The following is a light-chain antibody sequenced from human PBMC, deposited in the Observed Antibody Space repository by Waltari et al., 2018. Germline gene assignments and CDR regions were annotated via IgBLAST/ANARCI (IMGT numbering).Light chain of an antibody. Sequence: QSALTQPASVSGSPGQSITISCPGTSSDVGYYNYFSWYQQHPGKAPKLVIYAVSNRPSGVSNRFSGSKSGNTASLTISGLQAEDEADYYCSSYTSSSTLVVFGGGTKLTVL. CDR2: AVS. CDR1: SSDVGYYNY. CDR3: SSYTSSSTLVV. J-gene: IGLJ2*01. V-gene: IGLV2-14*03.